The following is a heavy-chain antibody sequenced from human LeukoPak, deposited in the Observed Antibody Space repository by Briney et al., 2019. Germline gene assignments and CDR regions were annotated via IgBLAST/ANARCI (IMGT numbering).Heavy chain of an antibody. Sequence: SETLSLTCTVSGASIDGYYWSWIRQPAGQSPEWIGRIHTSGTPNYNPAFKSRVIMSVDTSDKQFSLNVSSVTAADTAVYYCARMPPVRGVRNFYFYYYVDVWGRGTTVTVSS. V-gene: IGHV4-4*07. D-gene: IGHD3-10*01. J-gene: IGHJ6*03. CDR2: IHTSGTP. CDR1: GASIDGYY. CDR3: ARMPPVRGVRNFYFYYYVDV.